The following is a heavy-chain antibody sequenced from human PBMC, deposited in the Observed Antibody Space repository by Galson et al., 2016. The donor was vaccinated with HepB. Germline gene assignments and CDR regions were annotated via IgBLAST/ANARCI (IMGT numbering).Heavy chain of an antibody. CDR3: ARAGGEGYSQAFDI. CDR2: IDWDDDQ. J-gene: IGHJ3*02. Sequence: ALVKPTQTLTLTCTFSGFSLSTGGMCVNWIRQPPGKALEWLALIDWDDDQYYSTSLKTRLTIPKDTSKNQVVLTMPNMDPVDTATYYCARAGGEGYSQAFDIWGQGTVVTVSS. D-gene: IGHD2-21*01. V-gene: IGHV2-70*01. CDR1: GFSLSTGGMC.